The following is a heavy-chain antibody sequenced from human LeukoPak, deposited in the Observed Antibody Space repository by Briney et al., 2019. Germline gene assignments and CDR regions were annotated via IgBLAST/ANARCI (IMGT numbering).Heavy chain of an antibody. Sequence: GGSLRLSCAASGFTFSSYWMSWVRQAPGKGLEWVANIKQDGSEKYYVDSVKGRFTISRDNAKNSLYLPMNSLRAEDTAVYYCARGPGYSSSWFEYFQHWGQSTLVTVSS. J-gene: IGHJ1*01. CDR1: GFTFSSYW. D-gene: IGHD6-13*01. CDR2: IKQDGSEK. CDR3: ARGPGYSSSWFEYFQH. V-gene: IGHV3-7*01.